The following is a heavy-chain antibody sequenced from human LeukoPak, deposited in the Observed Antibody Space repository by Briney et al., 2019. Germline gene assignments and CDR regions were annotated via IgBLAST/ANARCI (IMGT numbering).Heavy chain of an antibody. CDR3: ARGGYSGYEGAFDI. V-gene: IGHV1-8*02. Sequence: ASVKVSCKASGYTFTSYGISWVRQATGQGLEWMGWMNPNSGNTGYAQKFQGRVTMTRNTSISTAYMELSSLRSEDTAVYYCARGGYSGYEGAFDIWGQGTMVTVSS. CDR2: MNPNSGNT. D-gene: IGHD5-12*01. J-gene: IGHJ3*02. CDR1: GYTFTSYG.